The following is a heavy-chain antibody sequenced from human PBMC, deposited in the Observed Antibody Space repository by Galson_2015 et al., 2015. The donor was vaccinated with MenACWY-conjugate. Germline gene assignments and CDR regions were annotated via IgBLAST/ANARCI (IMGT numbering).Heavy chain of an antibody. Sequence: SLRLSCAATGFTVSSNYVAWVRQAPGKGLEWVSAIIASGATAYYADSVKGRFTISRDNSKNTLYLQMNSLGAEDTAVYYCTKVLWTAFSRYFDSWGQGTLVTVSS. CDR2: IIASGATA. J-gene: IGHJ4*02. D-gene: IGHD3/OR15-3a*01. CDR1: GFTVSSNY. V-gene: IGHV3-23*01. CDR3: TKVLWTAFSRYFDS.